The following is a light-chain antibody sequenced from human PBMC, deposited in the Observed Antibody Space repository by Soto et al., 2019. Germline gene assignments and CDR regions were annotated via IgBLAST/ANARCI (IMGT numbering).Light chain of an antibody. CDR3: SSYTPTTTL. CDR2: DVS. J-gene: IGLJ2*01. V-gene: IGLV2-14*03. CDR1: SSDVGRYDY. Sequence: QSVLTQPASVSGSPGQSITISCTATSSDVGRYDYVSWYQQHPGKAPKLIIYDVSNRPSGVSDRFSGSKSGNTASLTISGLQSEDEADYYCSSYTPTTTLFGGGTKLTVL.